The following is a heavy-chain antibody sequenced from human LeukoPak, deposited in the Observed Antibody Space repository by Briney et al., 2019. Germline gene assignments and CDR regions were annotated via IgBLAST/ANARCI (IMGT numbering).Heavy chain of an antibody. D-gene: IGHD1-26*01. CDR3: ARPDGELLRASVTTHFDY. CDR1: GYTFTGYY. V-gene: IGHV1-2*02. J-gene: IGHJ4*02. CDR2: INPNSGGT. Sequence: ASVKVSCKASGYTFTGYYMHWVRQAPGQGLEWMGWINPNSGGTNYAQKFRGRVTMTRDTSISTAYMELSRLRSDDTAVYYCARPDGELLRASVTTHFDYWGQGTLVTVSS.